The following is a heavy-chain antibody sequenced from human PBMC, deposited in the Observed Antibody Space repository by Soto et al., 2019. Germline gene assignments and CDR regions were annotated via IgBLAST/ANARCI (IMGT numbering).Heavy chain of an antibody. CDR1: GFTFSSYA. V-gene: IGHV3-23*01. J-gene: IGHJ6*03. D-gene: IGHD1-1*01. Sequence: GGSLRLSCAASGFTFSSYAMTWVRQAPGMRLGWVSGVSGSGGSTFYADSVKGRFTISRDNSKNTLYLQMNSLTAEDTAIYYCARHPGGSTGTFYMDVSGKGTTVTVSS. CDR2: VSGSGGST. CDR3: ARHPGGSTGTFYMDV.